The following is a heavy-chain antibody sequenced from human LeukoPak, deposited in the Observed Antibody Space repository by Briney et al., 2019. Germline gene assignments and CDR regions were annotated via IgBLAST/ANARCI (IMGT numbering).Heavy chain of an antibody. J-gene: IGHJ6*03. CDR3: ARGDNWNSYYYYYMDV. D-gene: IGHD1-7*01. Sequence: GGSLRLSCAASGFTFNSYSMNSVRQAPGKGLEWVSYISSSGSSIYYADSVKGRFTISRDNAENSLNLQMNSLRAEDTAGYYCARGDNWNSYYYYYMDVWGKGTTVTVFS. CDR1: GFTFNSYS. CDR2: ISSSGSSI. V-gene: IGHV3-48*04.